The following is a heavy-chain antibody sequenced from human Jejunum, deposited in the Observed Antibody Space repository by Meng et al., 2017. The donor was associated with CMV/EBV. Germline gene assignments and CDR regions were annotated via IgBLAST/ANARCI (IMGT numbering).Heavy chain of an antibody. Sequence: CAASGFTVRSYGMHWVRQAQGKGLVWVSRIKTDGSTTNYADSVKDRFTIYRDDAKNTLYLQMNSLRAEDTAVYYCARAGDYRFDYWGQGTLVTVSS. J-gene: IGHJ4*02. CDR2: IKTDGSTT. V-gene: IGHV3-74*01. CDR1: GFTVRSYG. D-gene: IGHD4-17*01. CDR3: ARAGDYRFDY.